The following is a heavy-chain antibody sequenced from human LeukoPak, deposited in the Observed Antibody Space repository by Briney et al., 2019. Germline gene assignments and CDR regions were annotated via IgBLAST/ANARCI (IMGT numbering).Heavy chain of an antibody. V-gene: IGHV1-69*13. J-gene: IGHJ6*03. CDR1: GGTFSSYA. CDR3: ARDEYSSSSGYYYYYMDV. Sequence: ASVKVSCKASGGTFSSYAISWVRQAPGQGLEWMGGIIPIFGTANYAQEFQGRVTITADESTSTAYMELSSLRSEDTAVYYCARDEYSSSSGYYYYYMDVWGKGTTVTVSS. D-gene: IGHD6-6*01. CDR2: IIPIFGTA.